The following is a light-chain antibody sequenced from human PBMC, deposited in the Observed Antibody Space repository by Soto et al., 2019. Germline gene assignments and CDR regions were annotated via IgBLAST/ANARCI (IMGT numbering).Light chain of an antibody. CDR3: QQYTNWPWT. CDR2: GAS. Sequence: EIVMTQSPATLSVSLGERATLSCRASQSVSSRLAWYQQKPGQAPRLLVYGASTRATGIPARFSGRGSGTEFTLTISSLQSEDFAVHYCQQYTNWPWTFGQGTKVEIK. CDR1: QSVSSR. J-gene: IGKJ1*01. V-gene: IGKV3-15*01.